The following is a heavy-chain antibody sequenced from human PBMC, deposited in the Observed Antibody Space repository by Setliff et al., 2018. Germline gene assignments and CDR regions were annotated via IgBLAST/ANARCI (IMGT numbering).Heavy chain of an antibody. D-gene: IGHD2-2*01. J-gene: IGHJ5*02. CDR1: GYTFTRYY. V-gene: IGHV1-46*04. Sequence: ASVKVSCKASGYTFTRYYMYWVRQAPGQGLEWMGIINVGGGSTTYADSVRGRFTISRDKIKSTLYLQMNSLRVEDTAMYYCAKAPYASATPCWFDPWGQGTLVTVSS. CDR2: INVGGGST. CDR3: AKAPYASATPCWFDP.